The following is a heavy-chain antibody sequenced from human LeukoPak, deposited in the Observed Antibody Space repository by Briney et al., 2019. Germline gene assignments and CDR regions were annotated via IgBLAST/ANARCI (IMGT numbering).Heavy chain of an antibody. CDR3: AKDRASSSWSRDAFDI. CDR1: GGTFSNYA. J-gene: IGHJ3*02. Sequence: ASVKVSCKASGGTFSNYAISWVRQAPGQGLEWMGGIIPIFGTANYAQKFQGRVTITTDGSTSTVYMEVSSVRFEDTAVYYCAKDRASSSWSRDAFDIWGQGTVVTVSS. D-gene: IGHD6-13*01. CDR2: IIPIFGTA. V-gene: IGHV1-69*05.